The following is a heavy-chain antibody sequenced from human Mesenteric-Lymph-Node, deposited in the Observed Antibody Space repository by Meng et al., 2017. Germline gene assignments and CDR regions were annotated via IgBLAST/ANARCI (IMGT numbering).Heavy chain of an antibody. D-gene: IGHD1-1*01. Sequence: GESLKISCAASGFIFSNYAMSWVRQAPGKGLEWGSGVSGSGSNTFYADSVKGRFTISRDNVENTLYLQMNSLRGEDTALYFCARPTTSGDGLDVWGQGTTVTVSS. J-gene: IGHJ6*02. CDR2: VSGSGSNT. CDR3: ARPTTSGDGLDV. V-gene: IGHV3-23*01. CDR1: GFIFSNYA.